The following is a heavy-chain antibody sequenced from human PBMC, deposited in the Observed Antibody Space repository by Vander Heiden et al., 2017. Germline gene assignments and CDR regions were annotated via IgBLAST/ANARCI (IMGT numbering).Heavy chain of an antibody. V-gene: IGHV4-39*01. D-gene: IGHD1-26*01. Sequence: QLQLQESGPGLVKPSETLSLTSTVSDGPISNNNYYWCWIRQPPGKGLEWIGIIHYSGSTYYNPSLKSRVTISVDTSKNQFSLKLSSVTAADTAVYYCSTVVGATTFDFWGQGTLVTVSS. CDR1: DGPISNNNYY. CDR3: STVVGATTFDF. CDR2: IHYSGST. J-gene: IGHJ4*02.